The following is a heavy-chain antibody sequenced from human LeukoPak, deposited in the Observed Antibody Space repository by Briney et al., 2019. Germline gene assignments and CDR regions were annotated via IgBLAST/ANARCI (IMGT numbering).Heavy chain of an antibody. CDR2: IWYDGSNK. CDR1: GFTFSGYG. CDR3: ARDTGIAAAGTADY. Sequence: PGRSLRLSCAASGFTFSGYGMHWVRQAPGKGLEWVAVIWYDGSNKYYADSVKGRFTISRDNSKNTLYLQMNSLRAEDTAVYYCARDTGIAAAGTADYWGQGTLVTVSS. D-gene: IGHD6-13*01. V-gene: IGHV3-33*01. J-gene: IGHJ4*02.